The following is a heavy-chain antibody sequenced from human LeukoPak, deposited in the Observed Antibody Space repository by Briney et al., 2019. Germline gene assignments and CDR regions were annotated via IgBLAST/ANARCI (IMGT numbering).Heavy chain of an antibody. CDR2: IKQDGSEK. CDR3: AREDPGRASGGTGNGMDV. Sequence: GGSLRLSCGPCGFLLQSSWTSGVRQAPGKGLEWVANIKQDGSEKYYVDSVKGRFTISRDNAKNSLYLQMNSLRTEDTAVYYWAREDPGRASGGTGNGMDVWGQGTTVTVSS. CDR1: GFLLQSSW. J-gene: IGHJ6*02. D-gene: IGHD1-14*01. V-gene: IGHV3-7*04.